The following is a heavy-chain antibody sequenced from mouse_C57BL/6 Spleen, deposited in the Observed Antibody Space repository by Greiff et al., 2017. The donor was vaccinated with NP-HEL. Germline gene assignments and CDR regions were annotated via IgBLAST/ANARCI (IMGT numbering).Heavy chain of an antibody. V-gene: IGHV1-18*01. Sequence: VQLQQSGPELVKPGASVKIPCKASGYTFTDYNMDWVKQSHGKSLEWIGDINPNNGGTIYNQKFKGKATLTVDKSSSTAFMEIRSLPSEDTADYYGASSDYYGREGYFDVWGTGTTVTVSS. J-gene: IGHJ1*03. CDR2: INPNNGGT. D-gene: IGHD1-1*01. CDR1: GYTFTDYN. CDR3: ASSDYYGREGYFDV.